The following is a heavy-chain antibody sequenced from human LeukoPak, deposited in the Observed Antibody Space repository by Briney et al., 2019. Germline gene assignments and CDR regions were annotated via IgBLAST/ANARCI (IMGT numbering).Heavy chain of an antibody. Sequence: GGSLRLSCAASGFTFSSYGMSWVRQAPGKGLEWVSAISGSGGSTYYADSVKGRFTISRDNSKNTLYLQMNSLRAEDTAVYYCAKGPVVPAAIPGYNYYYYYYYMDVWGKGTTVTISS. J-gene: IGHJ6*03. D-gene: IGHD2-2*01. V-gene: IGHV3-23*01. CDR2: ISGSGGST. CDR3: AKGPVVPAAIPGYNYYYYYYYMDV. CDR1: GFTFSSYG.